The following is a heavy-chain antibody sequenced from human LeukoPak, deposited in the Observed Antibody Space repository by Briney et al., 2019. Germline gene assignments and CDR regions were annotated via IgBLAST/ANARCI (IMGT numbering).Heavy chain of an antibody. V-gene: IGHV3-30*02. D-gene: IGHD6-13*01. CDR2: IKADGSDQ. CDR3: AKGRGTAGAPNTWYFDL. CDR1: GFSFSTSG. Sequence: PGGSLSLSCAGSGFSFSTSGMHWVRQAPGKGLEWAALIKADGSDQYYADSVKGRFTISRDNSKDTLFLQMNSLRVEDTAVYYCAKGRGTAGAPNTWYFDLWGRGTLITVSS. J-gene: IGHJ2*01.